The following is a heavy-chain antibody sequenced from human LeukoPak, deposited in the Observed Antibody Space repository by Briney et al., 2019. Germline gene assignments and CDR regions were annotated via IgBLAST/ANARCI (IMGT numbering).Heavy chain of an antibody. V-gene: IGHV3-48*04. CDR3: GRDIGGSYTAIDY. CDR1: GFTFSTYS. Sequence: GGSLRLSCAASGFTFSTYSMNWVRQAPGKGLEWVSFISSSSSIINYVDSVRGRFTISRDNAKNSLYLQMNSLRAEDTAVYYCGRDIGGSYTAIDYWGQGTLVTVSS. J-gene: IGHJ4*02. CDR2: ISSSSSII. D-gene: IGHD1-26*01.